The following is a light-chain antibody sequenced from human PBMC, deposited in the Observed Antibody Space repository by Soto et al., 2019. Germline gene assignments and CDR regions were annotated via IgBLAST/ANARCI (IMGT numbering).Light chain of an antibody. V-gene: IGLV1-40*01. J-gene: IGLJ1*01. CDR1: SSNIGAGYD. CDR3: QSYDSSLSGYV. Sequence: QSVLTQPPSVSGAPGQRVTISCTGSSSNIGAGYDVHWYQQLPGTAPKLLIYGXXXXXXXXXXXXXXSKSGTSASLAITGXXXEDXXXXYCQSYDSSLSGYVFGTGTKVTVL. CDR2: GXX.